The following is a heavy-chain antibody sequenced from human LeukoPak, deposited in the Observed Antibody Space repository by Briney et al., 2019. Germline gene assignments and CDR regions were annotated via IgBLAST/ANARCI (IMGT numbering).Heavy chain of an antibody. CDR3: AHSEGAAAADY. CDR1: GFSLRTRGVG. Sequence: ESGPTLVKPTQTLTLTCTFSGFSLRTRGVGVGWIRQPPGKALEWLALVYWDDDKRYSPSLKSRLTITKDTSKNQVVLTMTNMDPVDTATYCCAHSEGAAAADYWGQGTLVTVSS. CDR2: VYWDDDK. J-gene: IGHJ4*02. V-gene: IGHV2-5*02. D-gene: IGHD6-13*01.